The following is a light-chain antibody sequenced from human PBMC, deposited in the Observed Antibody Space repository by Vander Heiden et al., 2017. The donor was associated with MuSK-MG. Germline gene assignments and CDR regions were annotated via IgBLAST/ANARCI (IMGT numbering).Light chain of an antibody. Sequence: QSALTPPASVSGSPGQSITISCTGTSSDVGGYNYVSWYQQHPGKAPKLMIYEVSNRTSGVSNRFSGSKSGNTASLTISGLQAEDEADYYCSSYTSSSHVVFGGGTKLTVL. CDR1: SSDVGGYNY. V-gene: IGLV2-14*01. CDR2: EVS. CDR3: SSYTSSSHVV. J-gene: IGLJ2*01.